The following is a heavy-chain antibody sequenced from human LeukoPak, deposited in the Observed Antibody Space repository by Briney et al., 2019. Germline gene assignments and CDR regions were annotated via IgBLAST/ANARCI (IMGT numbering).Heavy chain of an antibody. Sequence: SGPTLVKPTQTLTLTCTFSGFSLSTSGVGVGWIRQPPGKALEWLALIYWNDDKRYSPSLKSRLTITKDTSKNQVVLTMTNMDPVDTATYYRAHTTVNHLSFDYWGQGTLVTVSS. CDR1: GFSLSTSGVG. J-gene: IGHJ4*02. V-gene: IGHV2-5*01. D-gene: IGHD1-14*01. CDR2: IYWNDDK. CDR3: AHTTVNHLSFDY.